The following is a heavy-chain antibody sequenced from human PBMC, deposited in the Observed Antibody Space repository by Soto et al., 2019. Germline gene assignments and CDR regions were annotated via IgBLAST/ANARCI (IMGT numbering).Heavy chain of an antibody. D-gene: IGHD2-21*01. CDR2: IIPVLGET. V-gene: IGHV1-69*02. J-gene: IGHJ6*02. CDR1: GSTFSSYT. CDR3: ARRRYCGVECYNKFYYGMDV. Sequence: QVQLVQSGAEVRKPGSSVEVSCMASGSTFSSYTVNWVRQAPGQGLEWIGRIIPVLGETHYARRFQRRVTITGDRSRKTAYMELTSLTSEDAAVYYCARRRYCGVECYNKFYYGMDVWGQGTTVTVSS.